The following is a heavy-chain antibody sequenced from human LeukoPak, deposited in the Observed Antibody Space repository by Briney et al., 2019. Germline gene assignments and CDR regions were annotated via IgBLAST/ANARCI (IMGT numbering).Heavy chain of an antibody. V-gene: IGHV3-48*03. CDR2: ISSSGSTI. D-gene: IGHD6-13*01. Sequence: PGGSLRLSRAASGFTFSSYEMNWVRQAPGKGLEWVSYISSSGSTIYYADSVKGRFTISRDNAKNSLYLQMNSLRAEDTAVYYCARVIAAAVYYFDYWGQGTLVTVSS. J-gene: IGHJ4*02. CDR3: ARVIAAAVYYFDY. CDR1: GFTFSSYE.